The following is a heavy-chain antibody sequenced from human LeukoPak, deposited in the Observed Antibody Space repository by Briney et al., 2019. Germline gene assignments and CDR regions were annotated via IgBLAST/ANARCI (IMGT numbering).Heavy chain of an antibody. CDR3: ATTAGNYGYYYYYYYMDV. CDR1: GFTFSSYS. D-gene: IGHD4-11*01. V-gene: IGHV3-48*01. J-gene: IGHJ6*03. Sequence: GGSLRLSCAASGFTFSSYSMNWVRQAPGKGLEWVSYISSSSSTIYYADSVKGRFTISRDNAKNSLYLQMNSLRAEDTAVYYCATTAGNYGYYYYYYYMDVWGKGTTVTVSS. CDR2: ISSSSSTI.